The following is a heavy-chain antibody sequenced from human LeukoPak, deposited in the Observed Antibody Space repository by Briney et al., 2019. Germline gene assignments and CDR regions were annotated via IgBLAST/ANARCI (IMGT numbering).Heavy chain of an antibody. Sequence: PGGSLRLSCAASGFAFRIYPMIWARQAPGKGLEWVSSISADSGTTNYADSATGRFTVSRDNSKRTLYLQMDSLRVEDTAVYYCATLMYTTGRQGFDSWGQGTRVTASS. J-gene: IGHJ4*02. V-gene: IGHV3-23*01. CDR3: ATLMYTTGRQGFDS. CDR2: ISADSGTT. CDR1: GFAFRIYP. D-gene: IGHD1-1*01.